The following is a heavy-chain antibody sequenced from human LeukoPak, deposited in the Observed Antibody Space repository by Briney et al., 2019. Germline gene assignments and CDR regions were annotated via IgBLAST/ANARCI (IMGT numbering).Heavy chain of an antibody. CDR3: ARVPGSHYGSGSYSLYY. J-gene: IGHJ4*02. CDR1: GYTFTSYG. CDR2: ISAYNGNT. D-gene: IGHD3-10*01. V-gene: IGHV1-18*01. Sequence: GASVKVSCMASGYTFTSYGISWVRQAPGQGLEWMGWISAYNGNTNYAQKLQGRVTMTTDTSTSTAYMELRSLRSDDTAVYYCARVPGSHYGSGSYSLYYWGQGTLVTVSS.